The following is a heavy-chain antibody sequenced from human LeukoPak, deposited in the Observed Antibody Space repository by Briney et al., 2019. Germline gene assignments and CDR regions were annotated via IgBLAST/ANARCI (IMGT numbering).Heavy chain of an antibody. CDR1: GFTFSSYA. J-gene: IGHJ4*02. V-gene: IGHV3-23*01. Sequence: GGSLRLSCAASGFTFSSYAMSWVRQAPGKGLEWVSVISGSSGKTYYADFVKGRFTISRDNSKNTLYLQMNSLRAEDTAVYYCAKGPIEAAANGLYFDYWGQGTLVTVSS. CDR2: ISGSSGKT. CDR3: AKGPIEAAANGLYFDY. D-gene: IGHD6-13*01.